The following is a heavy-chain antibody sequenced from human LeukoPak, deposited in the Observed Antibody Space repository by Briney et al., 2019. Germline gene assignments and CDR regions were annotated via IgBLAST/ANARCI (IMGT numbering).Heavy chain of an antibody. CDR3: ARGARMYYYDSSGYNDY. CDR2: INPNSGGT. V-gene: IGHV1-2*02. D-gene: IGHD3-22*01. Sequence: ASVKVSCKASGYTFTGYYMHWVRQAPGQGLEWMGWINPNSGGTNHAQKFQGRVTMTRDTSISTAYMELSRLRSDDTAVYYCARGARMYYYDSSGYNDYWGQGTLVTVSS. CDR1: GYTFTGYY. J-gene: IGHJ4*02.